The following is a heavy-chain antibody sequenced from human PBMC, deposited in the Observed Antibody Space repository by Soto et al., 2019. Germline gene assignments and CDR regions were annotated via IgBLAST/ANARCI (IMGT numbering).Heavy chain of an antibody. Sequence: ASVKVSCKASGYTFTGYYMHWVRQAPGQGLEWMGWINPNSGGTNYAQKFQGRVTMTRDTSISTAYMELSRLRSDDTAVYYCARDRITMIVVVRDDFDIWGQGTMVTVSS. CDR2: INPNSGGT. CDR3: ARDRITMIVVVRDDFDI. V-gene: IGHV1-2*02. D-gene: IGHD3-22*01. J-gene: IGHJ3*02. CDR1: GYTFTGYY.